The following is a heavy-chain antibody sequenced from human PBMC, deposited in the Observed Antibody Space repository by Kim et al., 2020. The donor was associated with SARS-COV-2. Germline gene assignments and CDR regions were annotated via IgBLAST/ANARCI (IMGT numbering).Heavy chain of an antibody. Sequence: GGSLRLSCAASGFTFDDYAMHWVRQAPGKGLEWVSGISWNSGSIGYAESVKGRFTISRDNAKNSLYLQMNSLRAEDTALYYCAKDRRRYSSGSHSYFDYWGQGTLVTVSS. D-gene: IGHD6-19*01. CDR2: ISWNSGSI. CDR1: GFTFDDYA. J-gene: IGHJ4*02. CDR3: AKDRRRYSSGSHSYFDY. V-gene: IGHV3-9*01.